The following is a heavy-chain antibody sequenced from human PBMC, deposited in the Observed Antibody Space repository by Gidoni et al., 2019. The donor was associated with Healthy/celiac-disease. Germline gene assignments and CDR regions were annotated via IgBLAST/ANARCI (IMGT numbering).Heavy chain of an antibody. CDR1: GFTCSSYA. CDR3: AKGLRARDEDY. J-gene: IGHJ4*02. CDR2: ISGSGGST. D-gene: IGHD2-15*01. Sequence: EVQLLESGGGLVQPGGSLRLSCAASGFTCSSYAMSWVRQAPGKGLAWFSSISGSGGSTHYADSVKGRFTISRDNSKNTLYLQMNSLRAEDTAVYYCAKGLRARDEDYWGQGTLVTVSS. V-gene: IGHV3-23*01.